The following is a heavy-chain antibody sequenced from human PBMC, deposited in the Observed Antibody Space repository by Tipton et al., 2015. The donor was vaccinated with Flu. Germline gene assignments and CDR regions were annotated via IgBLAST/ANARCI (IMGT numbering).Heavy chain of an antibody. Sequence: TLSLTCTVSGYSISSGYYWGWIRQPPGKGLEWIGSIHHSGSTYYNPSLKSRVTISVDTSKNQFSLKLSSVTAADTAVYYCARNIPSSLFDYWGQGTLVTVSS. V-gene: IGHV4-38-2*02. D-gene: IGHD2/OR15-2a*01. CDR2: IHHSGST. CDR3: ARNIPSSLFDY. J-gene: IGHJ4*02. CDR1: GYSISSGYY.